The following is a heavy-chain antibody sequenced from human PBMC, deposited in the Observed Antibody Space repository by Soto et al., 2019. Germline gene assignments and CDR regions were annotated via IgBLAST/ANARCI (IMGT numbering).Heavy chain of an antibody. V-gene: IGHV3-74*01. Sequence: EVQLVESGGGLVPPGGSVRLSCAASGFIFKMYWMHWVRQSPGKGLVWISRIYNDGTYSDYADSVRGRFTISRDNVNDTLYLQRNNLRAEDSGLYDCTRGPRPISTGTGAYWGQGTQVTVSS. J-gene: IGHJ4*02. D-gene: IGHD3-10*01. CDR2: IYNDGTYS. CDR1: GFIFKMYW. CDR3: TRGPRPISTGTGAY.